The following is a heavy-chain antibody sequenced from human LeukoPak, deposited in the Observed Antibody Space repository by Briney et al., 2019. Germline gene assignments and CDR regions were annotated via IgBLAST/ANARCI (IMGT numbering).Heavy chain of an antibody. J-gene: IGHJ4*02. V-gene: IGHV1-2*02. Sequence: GASVKVSCKASGYTFTDYYIHWVRQAPGQGLEWMGWINPNSGGTNHAQKFQGRVTMTRDTSISTAYMELNRLRSDDTAVYYCARRFDYGDYGPFDYWGQGTLVTVSS. D-gene: IGHD4-17*01. CDR3: ARRFDYGDYGPFDY. CDR2: INPNSGGT. CDR1: GYTFTDYY.